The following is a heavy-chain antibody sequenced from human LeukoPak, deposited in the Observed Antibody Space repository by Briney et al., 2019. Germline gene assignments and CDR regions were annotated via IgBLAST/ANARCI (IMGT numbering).Heavy chain of an antibody. V-gene: IGHV1-2*02. CDR3: ARVTYYYDSSGYPFDY. CDR2: INPNSGGT. J-gene: IGHJ4*02. Sequence: ASVKVSCKASGYTFIGYYMHWVRQAPGQGLEWMGWINPNSGGTNYAQKFQGRVTMTRDTSISTAYMELSRLRSDDTAVYYCARVTYYYDSSGYPFDYWGQGTLVTVSS. D-gene: IGHD3-22*01. CDR1: GYTFIGYY.